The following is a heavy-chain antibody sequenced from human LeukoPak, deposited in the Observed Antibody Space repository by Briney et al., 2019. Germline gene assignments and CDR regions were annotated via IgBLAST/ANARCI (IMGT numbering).Heavy chain of an antibody. CDR1: GYSFTSYD. D-gene: IGHD1-14*01. CDR2: IDPNTGHT. Sequence: ASVKVSCKASGYSFTSYDIDWVRQATGQGLEWIGYIDPNTGHTVYSQKFQGRVTLTRDTSITTAYMELSSLTSDDTAVYYCATTLRNNPPWGQGTLVTVSS. J-gene: IGHJ5*02. V-gene: IGHV1-8*01. CDR3: ATTLRNNPP.